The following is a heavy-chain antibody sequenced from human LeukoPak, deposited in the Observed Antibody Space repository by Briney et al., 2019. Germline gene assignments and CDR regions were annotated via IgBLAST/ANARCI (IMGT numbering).Heavy chain of an antibody. Sequence: GGYLRRSCAASGFTCSSYSMNWVRQAPGKGLEWVSVIYSGGSTYYADSVKGRFTISRDNSKNTLYLQMNSLRAEDTAVYYCAKGGGAVPAAKDFVYYYYYYMDVWGKGTTVTVSS. V-gene: IGHV3-66*01. CDR3: AKGGGAVPAAKDFVYYYYYYMDV. CDR1: GFTCSSYS. J-gene: IGHJ6*03. CDR2: IYSGGST. D-gene: IGHD2-2*01.